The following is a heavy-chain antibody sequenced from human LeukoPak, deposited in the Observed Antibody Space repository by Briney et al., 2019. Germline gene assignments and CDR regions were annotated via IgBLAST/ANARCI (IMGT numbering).Heavy chain of an antibody. J-gene: IGHJ4*02. V-gene: IGHV3-74*01. CDR2: INSDGSST. Sequence: GGSLRLSCAASEFTFSSYWMHWVRQAPGKGLVWVSRINSDGSSTSYADSVKGRFTISRDNAKNTLYLQMNSLRAEDTAVYYCARDFYGDLVDYWGQGTLVTVSS. CDR1: EFTFSSYW. CDR3: ARDFYGDLVDY. D-gene: IGHD4-17*01.